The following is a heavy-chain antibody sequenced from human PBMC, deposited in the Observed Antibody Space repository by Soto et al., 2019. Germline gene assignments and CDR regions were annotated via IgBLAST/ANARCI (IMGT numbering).Heavy chain of an antibody. CDR3: ARDGKIRFLEWFPQNYYYYYGMDV. CDR1: GYTFTSYY. V-gene: IGHV1-46*01. J-gene: IGHJ6*02. CDR2: INPSGGST. D-gene: IGHD3-3*01. Sequence: ASVKVSCKASGYTFTSYYMHWVRQAPGQGLEWMGIINPSGGSTSYAQKFQGRVTMTRDTSTSTVYMELSSLRSEDTAVYYCARDGKIRFLEWFPQNYYYYYGMDVWGQGTTVTVSS.